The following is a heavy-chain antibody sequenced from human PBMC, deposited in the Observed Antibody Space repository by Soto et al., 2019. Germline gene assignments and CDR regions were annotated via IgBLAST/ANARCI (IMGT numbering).Heavy chain of an antibody. Sequence: QVQLQESGPGLVKPSQTLSLTCTVSGGSISSGDYYWSWIRQPPGKGLEWIGYIYHSGSTFYNSSLNSRLTISVDTSKNQFSLKLTSVTAADTAVYYCARVGDPYDIWGQGTSVTVSS. CDR2: IYHSGST. J-gene: IGHJ6*02. V-gene: IGHV4-30-4*01. CDR1: GGSISSGDYY. D-gene: IGHD3-9*01. CDR3: ARVGDPYDI.